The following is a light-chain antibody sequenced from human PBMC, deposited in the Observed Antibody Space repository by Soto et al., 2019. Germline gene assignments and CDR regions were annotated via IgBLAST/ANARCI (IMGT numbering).Light chain of an antibody. CDR2: GAS. Sequence: ESVLTQSPGTLSLSPGERATRSCRARPSVSTNYLAWYQQKPGQAPRLLIYGASSRATGIPDRFSGSGSGTDFTLTISRLEPEDFAVYYCQQYGSPPITFGQGTRLEIK. J-gene: IGKJ5*01. V-gene: IGKV3-20*01. CDR3: QQYGSPPIT. CDR1: PSVSTNY.